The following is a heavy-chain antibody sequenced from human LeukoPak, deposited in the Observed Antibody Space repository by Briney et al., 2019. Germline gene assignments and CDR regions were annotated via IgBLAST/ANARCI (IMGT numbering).Heavy chain of an antibody. V-gene: IGHV3-66*02. CDR2: IYSGGST. Sequence: SGGSLRLSCAASGFTVSSTYMSWVRQAPGKGLEWVSAIYSGGSTYYADSVKGRFTLSRDKSKNTLYLQMNSLRTEDTAVYYCARGNWTTVTTFYYYYYMDVWGKGTTVTVSS. J-gene: IGHJ6*03. CDR1: GFTVSSTY. D-gene: IGHD4-17*01. CDR3: ARGNWTTVTTFYYYYYMDV.